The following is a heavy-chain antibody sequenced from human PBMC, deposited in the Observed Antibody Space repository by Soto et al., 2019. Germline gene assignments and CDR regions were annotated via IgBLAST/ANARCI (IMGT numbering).Heavy chain of an antibody. CDR2: INPNSGGT. D-gene: IGHD6-19*01. CDR1: GYTFTGYY. Sequence: GPVKVSCKASGYTFTGYYMHWVRQAPGQGLEWMGWINPNSGGTNCAQKFQGRVTMTRDTSISTAYMELSRLRSDDTAVYYCAREIAVAGPVCGMDVWGQGTTVTVSS. V-gene: IGHV1-2*02. J-gene: IGHJ6*02. CDR3: AREIAVAGPVCGMDV.